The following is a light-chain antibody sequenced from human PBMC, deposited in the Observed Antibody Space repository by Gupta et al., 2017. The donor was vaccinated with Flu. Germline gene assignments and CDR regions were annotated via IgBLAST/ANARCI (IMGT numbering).Light chain of an antibody. Sequence: PSSLSASVGDRVTITCQASQDISNYLNWYQQKPGKAPKLLIYDASNLETGVPSRFSGSGSGTDFTFTISSLQPEDIATYYCQQDDNLPYTFGQGTKVEIK. V-gene: IGKV1-33*01. CDR2: DAS. CDR1: QDISNY. J-gene: IGKJ2*01. CDR3: QQDDNLPYT.